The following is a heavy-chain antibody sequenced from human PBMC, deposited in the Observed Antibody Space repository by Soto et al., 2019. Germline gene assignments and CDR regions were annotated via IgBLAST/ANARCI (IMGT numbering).Heavy chain of an antibody. J-gene: IGHJ6*02. CDR2: INGNNGDT. CDR1: GYTFTNYA. D-gene: IGHD2-21*02. V-gene: IGHV1-3*01. CDR3: ARSPRVTPYYYYGLDV. Sequence: QVPLVQSGAEVRKPGASMKISCKASGYTFTNYALHWVRQAPGQRPEWMGWINGNNGDTKYAPKFQGRVTITSDTSATTGDMEMTGLISEDTALYFCARSPRVTPYYYYGLDVWGQGTMVTVSS.